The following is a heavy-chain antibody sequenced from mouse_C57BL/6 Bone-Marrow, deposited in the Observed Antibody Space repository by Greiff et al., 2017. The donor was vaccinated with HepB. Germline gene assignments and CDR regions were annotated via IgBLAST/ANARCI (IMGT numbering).Heavy chain of an antibody. CDR2: IDPSDSYT. J-gene: IGHJ1*03. D-gene: IGHD1-1*01. CDR1: GYTFTSYW. V-gene: IGHV1-50*01. Sequence: QVQLQQPGAELVKPGASVKLSCKASGYTFTSYWMQWVKQRPGQGLEWIGEIDPSDSYTNYNQKFKGKATLTVDTSSSTAYMQLSSLTSEDSAVYYCARWYYGSSYHWYFDVWGTGITVTVSS. CDR3: ARWYYGSSYHWYFDV.